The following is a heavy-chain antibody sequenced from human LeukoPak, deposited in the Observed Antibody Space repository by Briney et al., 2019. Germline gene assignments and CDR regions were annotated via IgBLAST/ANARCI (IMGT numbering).Heavy chain of an antibody. CDR1: GYSISSGYY. CDR3: ARDRPIAVAGTLDYYYYYMDV. D-gene: IGHD6-19*01. Sequence: PSETLSLTCTVSGYSISSGYYWGWIRQPPGKGLEWIGSIYHSGSTYYNPSLKSRVTISVDTSKNQFSLKLSSVTAADTAVYYCARDRPIAVAGTLDYYYYYMDVWGKGTTVTISS. V-gene: IGHV4-38-2*02. CDR2: IYHSGST. J-gene: IGHJ6*03.